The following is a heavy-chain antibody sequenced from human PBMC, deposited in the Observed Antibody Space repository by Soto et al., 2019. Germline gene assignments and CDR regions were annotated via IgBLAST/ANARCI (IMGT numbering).Heavy chain of an antibody. Sequence: QVQLVQSGAEVKKPGSSVKVSCKASGGTFSSYTISWVRQTRGQGLEWMGRIIPILGIAKYAQKFQGRVMITADKSTSTAYMELKSLISEDTAVYYCARALTVVVTVDYWCQGTLVTVSS. CDR2: IIPILGIA. V-gene: IGHV1-69*02. J-gene: IGHJ4*02. CDR3: ARALTVVVTVDY. CDR1: GGTFSSYT. D-gene: IGHD2-15*01.